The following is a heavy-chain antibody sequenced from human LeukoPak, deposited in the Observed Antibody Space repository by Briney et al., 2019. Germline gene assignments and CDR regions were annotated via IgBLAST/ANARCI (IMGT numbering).Heavy chain of an antibody. J-gene: IGHJ4*02. CDR2: ISGSGGST. V-gene: IGHV3-23*01. D-gene: IGHD6-13*01. Sequence: GGSLRLSCAASGFAFSIYHMNWVRQAPGKGLEWVSAISGSGGSTYYADSVKGRFTISRDNSKNTLYLQMNSLRAEDTAVYYCAKCAAGQRQPPGRCYFDYWGQGTLVTVSS. CDR1: GFAFSIYH. CDR3: AKCAAGQRQPPGRCYFDY.